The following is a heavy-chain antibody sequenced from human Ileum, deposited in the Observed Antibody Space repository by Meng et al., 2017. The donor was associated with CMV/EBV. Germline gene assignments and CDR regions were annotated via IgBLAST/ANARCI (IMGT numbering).Heavy chain of an antibody. D-gene: IGHD2-2*01. CDR3: AKGGGSTSWAEYGMDV. Sequence: SCAASGFTFSSYAMSWVRQAPGKGLEWVSAISGSGGSTNYADSVKGRFTITRDNSKNTLYLQMNSLRAEDTAVYYCAKGGGSTSWAEYGMDVWGQGTTVTVSS. V-gene: IGHV3-23*01. CDR1: GFTFSSYA. J-gene: IGHJ6*02. CDR2: ISGSGGST.